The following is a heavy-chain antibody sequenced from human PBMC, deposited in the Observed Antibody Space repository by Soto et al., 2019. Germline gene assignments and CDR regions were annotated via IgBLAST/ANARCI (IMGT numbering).Heavy chain of an antibody. CDR1: GGTFSSYT. Sequence: SVKVSCKASGGTFSSYTISWVRQAPGQGLEWMGRIIPILGIANYAQKFQGRVTITADKSTSTAYMELSSLRSEHTAVYYCARHNWNAEIKAVYWGQGTLVTVSS. CDR3: ARHNWNAEIKAVY. J-gene: IGHJ4*02. CDR2: IIPILGIA. V-gene: IGHV1-69*02. D-gene: IGHD1-20*01.